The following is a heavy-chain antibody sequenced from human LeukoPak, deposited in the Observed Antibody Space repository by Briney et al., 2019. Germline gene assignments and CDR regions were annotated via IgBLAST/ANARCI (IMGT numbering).Heavy chain of an antibody. V-gene: IGHV3-21*01. Sequence: GGSLRLSCAASGFTFSSYSMNWVRQAPGKGLEWVSSISSSSSYIYYADSVKGRFTISRDNAKNSLYLQMNSLRAEDTAVYYCARSPLPRFYYFDYWGQGTLVTVSS. CDR1: GFTFSSYS. D-gene: IGHD2-21*02. CDR2: ISSSSSYI. CDR3: ARSPLPRFYYFDY. J-gene: IGHJ4*02.